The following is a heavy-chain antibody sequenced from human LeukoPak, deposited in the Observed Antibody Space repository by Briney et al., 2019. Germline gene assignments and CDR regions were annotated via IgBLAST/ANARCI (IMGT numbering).Heavy chain of an antibody. D-gene: IGHD2-15*01. V-gene: IGHV3-30*04. CDR3: AKAQGSYCSGGSCYADY. CDR2: ISYDGSNK. Sequence: GGSLRLSCAAPGFTFSSYAMHWVRQAPGKGLEWVAVISYDGSNKYYADSVKGRFTISRDNSKNTLYLQMNSLRAEDTAVYYCAKAQGSYCSGGSCYADYWGQGTLVTVSS. CDR1: GFTFSSYA. J-gene: IGHJ4*02.